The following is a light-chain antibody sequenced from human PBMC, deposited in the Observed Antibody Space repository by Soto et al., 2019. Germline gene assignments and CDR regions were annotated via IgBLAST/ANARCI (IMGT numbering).Light chain of an antibody. J-gene: IGKJ2*01. V-gene: IGKV2-28*01. CDR3: MQALQSPYT. Sequence: DIVMTQSPLSLPVTPGEPASISCRSSQSLLHSNGYNYLDWYLQKPGQSPQLLTYLGSNRASGGPDRFSGSGSGTDFTLKISRVEAEDVGVYYCMQALQSPYTFGQGTKLEIK. CDR1: QSLLHSNGYNY. CDR2: LGS.